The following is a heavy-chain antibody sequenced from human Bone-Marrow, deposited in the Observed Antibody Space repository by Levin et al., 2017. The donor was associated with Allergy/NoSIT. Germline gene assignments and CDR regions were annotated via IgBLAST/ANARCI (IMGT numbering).Heavy chain of an antibody. D-gene: IGHD2-2*01. Sequence: KISCQVSGGTFSSYTLNWVRQTPGQGLEWMGRIIPIIERTNYAQKFQGRVTITADKSTSTAYMEVSSLRSEDTAIYYCARDRDVQVPSALGLWGQGTTVTVSS. CDR2: IIPIIERT. J-gene: IGHJ6*02. V-gene: IGHV1-69*08. CDR1: GGTFSSYT. CDR3: ARDRDVQVPSALGL.